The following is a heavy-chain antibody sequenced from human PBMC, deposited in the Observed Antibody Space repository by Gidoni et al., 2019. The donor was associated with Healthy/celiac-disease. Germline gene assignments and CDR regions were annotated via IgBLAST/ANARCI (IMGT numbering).Heavy chain of an antibody. CDR1: GGTFSSYT. Sequence: QVQLVQSGAEVKKPGSSVKVSCKASGGTFSSYTISWVRQAPGQGLEWMGRIIPILGIANYAQKFQGRVTITADKSTSTAYMELSSLRSEDTAVYYCARDDQRRGYSYGGVDYWGQGTLVTVSS. J-gene: IGHJ4*02. CDR3: ARDDQRRGYSYGGVDY. D-gene: IGHD5-18*01. V-gene: IGHV1-69*08. CDR2: IIPILGIA.